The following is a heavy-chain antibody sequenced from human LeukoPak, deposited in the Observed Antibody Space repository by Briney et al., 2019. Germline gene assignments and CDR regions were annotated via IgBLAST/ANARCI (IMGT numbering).Heavy chain of an antibody. J-gene: IGHJ4*02. Sequence: SVKVSCKASGGTFSSYAISWVRQAPGQGLEWIGGIIPIFGTANYAQKFQGRVTITADESTSTAYMELSSLRSEDTAVYYCARESHDYSNYDDYWGQGTLVTVSS. CDR2: IIPIFGTA. CDR3: ARESHDYSNYDDY. D-gene: IGHD4-11*01. V-gene: IGHV1-69*01. CDR1: GGTFSSYA.